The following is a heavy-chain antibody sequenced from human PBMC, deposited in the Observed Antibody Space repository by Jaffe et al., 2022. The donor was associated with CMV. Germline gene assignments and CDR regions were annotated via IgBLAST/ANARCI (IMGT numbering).Heavy chain of an antibody. Sequence: QVQLVQSGAEVKKPGASVKVSCKASGYTFTSYYMHWVRQAPGQGLEWMGIINPSGGSTSYAQKFQGRVTMTRDTSTSTVYMELSSLRSEDTAVYYCARDGPVVAATLSFDYWGQGTLVTVSS. D-gene: IGHD2-15*01. CDR3: ARDGPVVAATLSFDY. CDR1: GYTFTSYY. J-gene: IGHJ4*02. CDR2: INPSGGST. V-gene: IGHV1-46*01.